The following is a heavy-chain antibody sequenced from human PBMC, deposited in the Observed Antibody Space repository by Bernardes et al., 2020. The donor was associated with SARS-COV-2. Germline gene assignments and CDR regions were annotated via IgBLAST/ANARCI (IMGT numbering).Heavy chain of an antibody. Sequence: GGSLRLSCAASGFTFSSYAMSWVRQAPGKGLELVSAISGSGGSTYYADSVKGRFTISRDNSKNTLYLQMNSLRAEDTAVYYCAKPGDCWSGYYGNYYYYYSMDVGGQGTTVTVSS. CDR3: AKPGDCWSGYYGNYYYYYSMDV. CDR1: GFTFSSYA. D-gene: IGHD3-3*01. CDR2: ISGSGGST. J-gene: IGHJ6*02. V-gene: IGHV3-23*01.